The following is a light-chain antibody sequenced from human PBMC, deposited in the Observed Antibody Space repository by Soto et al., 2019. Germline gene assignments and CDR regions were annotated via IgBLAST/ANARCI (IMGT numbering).Light chain of an antibody. J-gene: IGKJ4*01. CDR2: DAS. CDR1: QSISRS. CDR3: QERSNWHSLS. V-gene: IGKV3-15*01. Sequence: EILLTQSPAILSVSPGERATLSCRASQSISRSLAWYQQKPGQAPRLIISDASTRANGIPARFSGSGSGTDFTLTISSLGPEDFAVYYCQERSNWHSLSFGGGTKVDIK.